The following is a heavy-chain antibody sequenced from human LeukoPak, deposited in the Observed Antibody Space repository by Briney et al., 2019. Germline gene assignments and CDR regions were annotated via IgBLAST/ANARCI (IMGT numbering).Heavy chain of an antibody. CDR1: GFTFSSYG. V-gene: IGHV3-33*01. Sequence: GGSLRLSCAASGFTFSSYGMHWVRQAPGKGLEWVAVIWYDGSNKYYADSVKGRFTISRDNSKNTLYLQMNSLRAEDTAVYYCARDGGYSYGYHDYWGQGTLVTVSS. CDR2: IWYDGSNK. D-gene: IGHD5-18*01. J-gene: IGHJ4*02. CDR3: ARDGGYSYGYHDY.